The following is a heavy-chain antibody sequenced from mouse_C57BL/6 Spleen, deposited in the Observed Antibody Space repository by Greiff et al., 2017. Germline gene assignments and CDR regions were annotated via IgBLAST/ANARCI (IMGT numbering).Heavy chain of an antibody. V-gene: IGHV1-80*01. CDR2: IYPGDGDT. CDR3: ARGGYYGSSSAWFAY. J-gene: IGHJ3*01. D-gene: IGHD1-1*01. Sequence: QVQLKESGAELVKPGASVKISCKASGYAFSSYWMNWVKQRPGKGLEWIGQIYPGDGDTNYNGKFKGKATLTADKSSSTAYMQLSSLTSEDSAVYFCARGGYYGSSSAWFAYWGQGTLVTVSA. CDR1: GYAFSSYW.